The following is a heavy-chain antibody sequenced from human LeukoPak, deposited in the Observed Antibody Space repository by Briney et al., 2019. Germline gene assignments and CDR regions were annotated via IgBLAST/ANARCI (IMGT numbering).Heavy chain of an antibody. Sequence: GGSLRLSCAASGFTFSTHSMNWVRQAPGKGLEWVSYISSGSRTIYYADSVKGRFTISRDNAKNSLYLQMNSLRDEDTAVYYCVRVVGYYYGMDVWGQGTTATVSS. J-gene: IGHJ6*02. V-gene: IGHV3-48*02. CDR3: VRVVGYYYGMDV. CDR2: ISSGSRTI. CDR1: GFTFSTHS.